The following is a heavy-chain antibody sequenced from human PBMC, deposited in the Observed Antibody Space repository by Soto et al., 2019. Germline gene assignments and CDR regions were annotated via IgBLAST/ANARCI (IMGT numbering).Heavy chain of an antibody. J-gene: IGHJ4*02. CDR1: GYSFRSYG. V-gene: IGHV1-18*01. D-gene: IGHD3-10*02. CDR2: ISAYDGDT. Sequence: GASVKVSCKASGYSFRSYGISWVRQAPGQGLEWLGWISAYDGDTSYVQKVKGRVTMTTDTPTSTAYMELRSLRSDDTAVYYCVRDTRSRYIFRESSNLDSWGQGTLVTVSS. CDR3: VRDTRSRYIFRESSNLDS.